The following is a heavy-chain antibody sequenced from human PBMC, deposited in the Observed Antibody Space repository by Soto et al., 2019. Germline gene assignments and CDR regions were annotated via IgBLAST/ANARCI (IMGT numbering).Heavy chain of an antibody. CDR1: GFTFSTFA. V-gene: IGHV3-23*01. D-gene: IGHD6-6*01. CDR3: AKDRPTTSSSKMDV. Sequence: GGSLRLSCAASGFTFSTFAMSWVRQAPGKGLEWISTISGGGDGTYYADSVKGRFTISRDNSKNTMYLQMDSLRAEDTAVYYCAKDRPTTSSSKMDVWGKGTTVTVSS. CDR2: ISGGGDGT. J-gene: IGHJ6*04.